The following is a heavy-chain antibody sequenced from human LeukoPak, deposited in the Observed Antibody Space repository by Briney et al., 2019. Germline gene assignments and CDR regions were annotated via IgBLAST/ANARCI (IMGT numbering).Heavy chain of an antibody. J-gene: IGHJ4*02. V-gene: IGHV3-7*01. Sequence: PGGSLRLSCAASGFTFSSYWMNWVRQAPGKGLEWVANIKREGNEKSYVESVKGRFSISRHNPKNSLYLQMDSLRAEDSAVYYCAKEGAYPIITSGSRGQGDLVTVSS. CDR2: IKREGNEK. CDR1: GFTFSSYW. D-gene: IGHD3-10*01. CDR3: AKEGAYPIITSGS.